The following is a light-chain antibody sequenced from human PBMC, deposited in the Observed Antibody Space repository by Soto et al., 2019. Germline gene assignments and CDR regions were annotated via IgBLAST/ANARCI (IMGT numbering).Light chain of an antibody. J-gene: IGKJ1*01. CDR3: QQSYSTPRT. CDR2: AAS. Sequence: DIQMTQSPSSLSASVGDRVTITCRASQSISSYLNWCQQKPEKELMLLIYAASSLQSGVSSRFSGSGSGTDFTLTISSLQPEDFATYYCQQSYSTPRTFGQGTKVDIK. V-gene: IGKV1-39*01. CDR1: QSISSY.